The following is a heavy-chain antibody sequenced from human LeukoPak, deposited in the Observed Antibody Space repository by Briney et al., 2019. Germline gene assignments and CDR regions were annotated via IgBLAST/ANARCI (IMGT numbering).Heavy chain of an antibody. J-gene: IGHJ1*01. D-gene: IGHD6-13*01. CDR3: AKDHKSVWSSSWFVVYFQH. CDR2: ISGSSGST. Sequence: GGSLRLSCAASGFTFSSYAMSWVRQAPGKGLEWVSAISGSSGSTYYADSVKGRFTIFRDNSKNTLYLQMNSLRAEDTAVYYCAKDHKSVWSSSWFVVYFQHWGQGTLVTVSS. CDR1: GFTFSSYA. V-gene: IGHV3-23*01.